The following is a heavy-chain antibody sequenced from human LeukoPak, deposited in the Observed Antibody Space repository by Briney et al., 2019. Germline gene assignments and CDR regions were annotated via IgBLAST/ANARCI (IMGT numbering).Heavy chain of an antibody. J-gene: IGHJ4*02. CDR1: GDSVSSNSAA. Sequence: SQTLSVTCVISGDSVSSNSAAWNWIRQSPSRGLEWLGRTYFRSKWYSDHTMSVKGRITINGDTSKNQFSLQLNSVTPEDTAVYFCARSIPATGNNFDYWGQGTRFTVSS. CDR3: ARSIPATGNNFDY. V-gene: IGHV6-1*01. CDR2: TYFRSKWYS. D-gene: IGHD6-13*01.